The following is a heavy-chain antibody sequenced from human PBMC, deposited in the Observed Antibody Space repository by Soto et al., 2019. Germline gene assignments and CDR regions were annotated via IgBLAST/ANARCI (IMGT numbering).Heavy chain of an antibody. CDR1: GFTFSSYA. CDR3: AREGGTTHYYGMDV. D-gene: IGHD1-7*01. V-gene: IGHV3-30-3*01. CDR2: ISYDGSNK. Sequence: QVQLVESGGGVVQPGRSLRLSCAASGFTFSSYAMHWVRQAPGKGLEWVAVISYDGSNKYYADSVKGRFTISRDNSKNTPYLQMNSLRAEDTAVYYCAREGGTTHYYGMDVWGQGTTVTVSS. J-gene: IGHJ6*02.